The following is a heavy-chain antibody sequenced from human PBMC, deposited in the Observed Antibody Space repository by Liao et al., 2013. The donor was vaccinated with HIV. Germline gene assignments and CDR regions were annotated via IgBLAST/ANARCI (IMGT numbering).Heavy chain of an antibody. D-gene: IGHD3-22*01. CDR1: GGSISSGSYS. CDR2: IYSSGST. J-gene: IGHJ6*03. V-gene: IGHV4-61*02. CDR3: ARGPYDSSGYFSYYYMDV. Sequence: QVQLQESGPGLVKPSQTLSLTCTVSGGSISSGSYSWSWIRQPAGKGLEWIGRIYSSGSTNYNPSLKSRVTMSVDTSKRQFSLNLSSVTAADTAVYYCARGPYDSSGYFSYYYMDVWGIGTTVTVSS.